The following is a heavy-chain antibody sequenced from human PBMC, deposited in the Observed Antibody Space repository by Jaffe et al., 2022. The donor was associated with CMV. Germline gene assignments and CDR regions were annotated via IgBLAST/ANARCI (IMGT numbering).Heavy chain of an antibody. V-gene: IGHV4-59*02. CDR3: ARGLRGRTNDKSFFYSYMDV. J-gene: IGHJ6*03. Sequence: QVQLQESGPGLLKPSETLSLTCTVSGDSVSPHNWTWIRQPPGKGLEWIGYVYYRGSTNYNPSLKSRVTMSVDTSTNQFSLKLTSVTAADTAVYYCARGLRGRTNDKSFFYSYMDVWGKGTTITVSS. CDR2: VYYRGST. CDR1: GDSVSPHN. D-gene: IGHD3-10*01.